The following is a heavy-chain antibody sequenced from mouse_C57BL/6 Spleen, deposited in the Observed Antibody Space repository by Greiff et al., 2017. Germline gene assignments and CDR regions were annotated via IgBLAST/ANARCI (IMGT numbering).Heavy chain of an antibody. CDR3: AREGQSDYDSMDY. CDR1: GFTFSSYA. CDR2: ISDGGSYT. Sequence: EVQRVESGGGLVKPGGSLKLSCAASGFTFSSYAMSWVRQTPEKRLEWVATISDGGSYTYYPDNVKGRFTISRDNAKNNLYLQMSHLKSEDTAMYYCAREGQSDYDSMDYWGQGTSVTVSS. D-gene: IGHD2-4*01. V-gene: IGHV5-4*01. J-gene: IGHJ4*01.